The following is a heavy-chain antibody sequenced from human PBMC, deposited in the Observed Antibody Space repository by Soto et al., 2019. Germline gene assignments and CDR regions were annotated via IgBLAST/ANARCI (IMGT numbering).Heavy chain of an antibody. CDR3: ARDPVTMIARSLYYFDY. CDR2: ISYDGSNK. CDR1: GFTFSDYY. J-gene: IGHJ4*02. Sequence: GGSLRLSCAASGFTFSDYYMSWIRQAPGKGLEWVAVISYDGSNKYYADPVKGRFTISRDNSKNTLYLQMNSLRAEDTAVYYCARDPVTMIARSLYYFDYWGQGTLVTVSS. V-gene: IGHV3-30-3*01. D-gene: IGHD3-22*01.